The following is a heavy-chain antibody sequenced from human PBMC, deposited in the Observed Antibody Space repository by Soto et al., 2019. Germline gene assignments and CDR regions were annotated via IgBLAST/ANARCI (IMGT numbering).Heavy chain of an antibody. CDR2: INAGNGNT. CDR1: GYTFTSYA. D-gene: IGHD2-2*01. J-gene: IGHJ6*02. Sequence: ASVKVSCKASGYTFTSYAMHWVRQAPGQRLEWMGWINAGNGNTKYSQKFQGRVTITRDTSASTAYMELSSLRSEDTAVYYCARGPLGYCSSTSCTSRTPHYYYGMDFWGQGTMVTVSS. CDR3: ARGPLGYCSSTSCTSRTPHYYYGMDF. V-gene: IGHV1-3*01.